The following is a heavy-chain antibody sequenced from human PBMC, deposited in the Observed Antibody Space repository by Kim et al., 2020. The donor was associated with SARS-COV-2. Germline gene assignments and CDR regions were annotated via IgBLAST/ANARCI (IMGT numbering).Heavy chain of an antibody. Sequence: SETLSLTCTVSGGSISSGGYYWSWIRQHPGKGLEWIGYIHNSGSTYYNPSLKSRGIISVDTSKNQFSLRLSSVTAADTAVYYCARVGVSLSSWYELYYY. CDR3: ARVGVSLSSWYELYYY. D-gene: IGHD6-13*01. CDR1: GGSISSGGYY. J-gene: IGHJ6*01. CDR2: IHNSGST. V-gene: IGHV4-31*03.